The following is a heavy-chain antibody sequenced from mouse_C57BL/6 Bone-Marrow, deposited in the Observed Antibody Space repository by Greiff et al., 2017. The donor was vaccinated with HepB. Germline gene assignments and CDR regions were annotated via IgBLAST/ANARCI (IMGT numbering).Heavy chain of an antibody. J-gene: IGHJ2*01. CDR1: GYSFTGYY. CDR3: ARSGYYQYYFDY. D-gene: IGHD3-2*02. CDR2: INPSTGGT. V-gene: IGHV1-43*01. Sequence: VQLQQSGPELVKPGASVKISCKASGYSFTGYYMHWVKQSSEKSLEWIGEINPSTGGTSYNQKFKGKATLTVDKSSSTAYMQLKSLTSEDSAVYYCARSGYYQYYFDYWGQGTTLTVSS.